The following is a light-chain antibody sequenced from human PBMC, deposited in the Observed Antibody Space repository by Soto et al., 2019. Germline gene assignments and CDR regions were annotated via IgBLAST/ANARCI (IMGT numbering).Light chain of an antibody. CDR3: SSYAGSSNV. CDR1: SSNIGAGFE. Sequence: QSVLTQPPSVSGAPGQRVTISCTGSSSNIGAGFEVHWYQQFPGTAPKLMIYEVNKRPSGVPDRFSGSKSGNTASLTVSGLQAEDEADYYCSSYAGSSNVFGTGTKLTVL. J-gene: IGLJ1*01. CDR2: EVN. V-gene: IGLV1-40*01.